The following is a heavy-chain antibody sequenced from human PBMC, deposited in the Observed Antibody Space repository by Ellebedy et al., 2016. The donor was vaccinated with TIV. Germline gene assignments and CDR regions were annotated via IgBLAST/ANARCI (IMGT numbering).Heavy chain of an antibody. D-gene: IGHD3-10*01. CDR1: GYTFSDYY. CDR3: ARVRWATVARGVPFHYGMDV. J-gene: IGHJ6*02. CDR2: FLPMFGTA. V-gene: IGHV1-69*13. Sequence: ASVKVSCKASGYTFSDYYIHWVRQAPGQGLEWIGAFLPMFGTANSAQKFQGRVTITADESMTTAYMDLSSLRSEDTAVYYCARVRWATVARGVPFHYGMDVWGQGTTVTVTS.